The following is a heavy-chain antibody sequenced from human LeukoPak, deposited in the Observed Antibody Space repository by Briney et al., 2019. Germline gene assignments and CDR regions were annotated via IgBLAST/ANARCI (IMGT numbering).Heavy chain of an antibody. D-gene: IGHD6-25*01. CDR2: INHSGST. CDR3: ARGMSSGPYYFDY. V-gene: IGHV4-34*01. J-gene: IGHJ4*02. Sequence: SETLSLTCAVYGGSFSGYYWSWIRQPPGKGLEWIGEINHSGSTNYNPSLKSRVTISVDTSKNQFSLKLSSVTAADTAVYYCARGMSSGPYYFDYWGQGTLVTVSS. CDR1: GGSFSGYY.